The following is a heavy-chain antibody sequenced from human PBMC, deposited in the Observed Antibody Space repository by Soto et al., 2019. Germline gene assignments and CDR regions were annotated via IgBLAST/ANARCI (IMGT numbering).Heavy chain of an antibody. CDR3: ARDLASATGTFDY. V-gene: IGHV3-21*02. J-gene: IGHJ4*02. Sequence: EVQLVESGGGLVKPGESLRLSCAGSGFTFSGYSMNWVRQAPGKGLEWVSSISSTSNNMYYADSVKGRFTVSRDNAKNSLYLQMNSLRVDDTAVYYCARDLASATGTFDYWGQGTLVTVSS. CDR2: ISSTSNNM. D-gene: IGHD1-1*01. CDR1: GFTFSGYS.